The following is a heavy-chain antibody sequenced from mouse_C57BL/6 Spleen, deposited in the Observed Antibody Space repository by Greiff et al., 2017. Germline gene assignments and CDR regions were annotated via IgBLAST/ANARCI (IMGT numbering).Heavy chain of an antibody. D-gene: IGHD1-1*01. Sequence: VQLQQPGTELVKPGASVKLSCKASGYTFTRYWMHWVKQRPGQGLEWIGNINPSNGGTNYNEKFKSKATLTVDKSSSTAYMQLSSLTSEDSAVYYCARWPTVASYAMDYWGQGTSVTVSS. CDR2: INPSNGGT. J-gene: IGHJ4*01. CDR3: ARWPTVASYAMDY. V-gene: IGHV1-53*01. CDR1: GYTFTRYW.